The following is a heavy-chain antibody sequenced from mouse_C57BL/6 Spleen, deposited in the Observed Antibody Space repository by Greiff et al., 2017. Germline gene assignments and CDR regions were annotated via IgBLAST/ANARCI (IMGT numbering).Heavy chain of an antibody. D-gene: IGHD2-3*01. Sequence: VQLQQSGPELVKPGASVKISCKASGYTFTDYYMNWVKQSHGKSLEWIGDINPNNGGTSYNQKFKGKATLTVDKSSSTAYMELRSLTSEDSAVYYCARSGYDGYYVDYWGQGTTLTVSS. CDR3: ARSGYDGYYVDY. J-gene: IGHJ2*01. CDR2: INPNNGGT. CDR1: GYTFTDYY. V-gene: IGHV1-26*01.